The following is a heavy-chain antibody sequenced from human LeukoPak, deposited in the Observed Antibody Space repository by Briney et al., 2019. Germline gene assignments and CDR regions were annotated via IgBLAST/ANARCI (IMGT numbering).Heavy chain of an antibody. D-gene: IGHD3-22*01. CDR2: IYYSGST. Sequence: SETLSLTCTVSGGSISSYYWSWIRQPPGKGLEWIGYIYYSGSTNYSPSLKSRVTISVDTSKNQFSLKLSSVTAADTAVYYCARESVYYDSSGYYRRVDYWGQGTLVTVSS. CDR1: GGSISSYY. CDR3: ARESVYYDSSGYYRRVDY. J-gene: IGHJ4*02. V-gene: IGHV4-59*01.